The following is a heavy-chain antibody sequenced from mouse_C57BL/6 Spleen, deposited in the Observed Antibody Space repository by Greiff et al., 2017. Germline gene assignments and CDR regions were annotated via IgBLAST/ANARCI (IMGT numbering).Heavy chain of an antibody. CDR2: INPSSGYT. V-gene: IGHV1-4*01. CDR1: GYTFTSYT. J-gene: IGHJ2*01. Sequence: VQLQQSGAELARPGASVKMSCKASGYTFTSYTMHWVKQRPGQGLEWIGYINPSSGYTKYNQKFKDKATLTADKSSSTAYMQLSSLTSEDSAVYYCAREGITTVVREYFDYWGQGTTLTVSS. CDR3: AREGITTVVREYFDY. D-gene: IGHD1-1*01.